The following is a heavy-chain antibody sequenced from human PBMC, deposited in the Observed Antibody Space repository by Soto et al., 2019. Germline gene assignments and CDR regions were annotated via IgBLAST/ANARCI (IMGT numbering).Heavy chain of an antibody. D-gene: IGHD2-21*02. Sequence: ASVKVSCKVSGYTLTELSMHWVRQAPGEGLEWMGGFDPEYGETIYAQKFQGRVTMTEDTSTDTAYMELSSLRSEDTAVYYCATAVVVVTGIPDYFPYWGQGTLVTV. CDR2: FDPEYGET. CDR3: ATAVVVVTGIPDYFPY. J-gene: IGHJ4*02. CDR1: GYTLTELS. V-gene: IGHV1-24*01.